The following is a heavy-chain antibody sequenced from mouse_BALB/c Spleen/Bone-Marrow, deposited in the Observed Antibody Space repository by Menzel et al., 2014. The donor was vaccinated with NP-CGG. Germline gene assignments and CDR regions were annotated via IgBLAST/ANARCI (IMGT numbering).Heavy chain of an antibody. V-gene: IGHV14-3*02. CDR2: IDPANGNT. CDR3: ASYDYGYYFDY. J-gene: IGHJ2*01. Sequence: VHVKQSGAELVKPGASVKLSCTASGFNIKDTYILWVKQRPEQGLEWIGRIDPANGNTKYGPKFQGKATITADTSSNTAYLQLSSLTSEDTAVYYCASYDYGYYFDYWGQGTTLTVSS. D-gene: IGHD2-4*01. CDR1: GFNIKDTY.